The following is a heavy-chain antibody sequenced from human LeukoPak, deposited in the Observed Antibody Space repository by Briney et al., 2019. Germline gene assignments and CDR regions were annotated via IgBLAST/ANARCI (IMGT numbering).Heavy chain of an antibody. CDR3: ARDLTDFWSGYYFGSDMYYYYGMDV. CDR1: GFSFSSNA. CDR2: ISYDGSNK. D-gene: IGHD3-3*01. J-gene: IGHJ6*02. V-gene: IGHV3-30-3*01. Sequence: GGSLRLSCAASGFSFSSNAMHWVRQAPGKGLEWVAVISYDGSNKYYADSVKGRFTISRDNSKNTLYLQMNSLRAEDTAVYYCARDLTDFWSGYYFGSDMYYYYGMDVWGQGTTVTVSS.